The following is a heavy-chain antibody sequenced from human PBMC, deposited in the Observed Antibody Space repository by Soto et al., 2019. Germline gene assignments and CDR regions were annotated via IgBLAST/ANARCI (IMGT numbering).Heavy chain of an antibody. CDR1: GFTFSSSS. V-gene: IGHV3-21*01. D-gene: IGHD6-6*01. Sequence: EVQLVESGGGLVKPGGSLRLSCAASGFTFSSSSMHWVRQAPGKGLEWVSSISRSGSDIYYADSVQGRFTISRDNAKNSLYLQMNSLRAEDTAVYYCARDKQGYSSSGDFDSWGQGTWVTVSS. CDR2: ISRSGSDI. J-gene: IGHJ4*02. CDR3: ARDKQGYSSSGDFDS.